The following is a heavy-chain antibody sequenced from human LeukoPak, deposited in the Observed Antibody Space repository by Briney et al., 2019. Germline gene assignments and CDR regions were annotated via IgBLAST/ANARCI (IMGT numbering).Heavy chain of an antibody. CDR1: GFTFSSYG. J-gene: IGHJ3*02. Sequence: GRSLRLSCAASGFTFSSYGMHWVRQAPGKGLEWVAVISYDGSNKYYADSVKGRFTISRDNSKNTLYLQMNSLRAEDTAVYYCAKGEAVAGIDAFDIWGQGTMVTVSS. CDR2: ISYDGSNK. V-gene: IGHV3-30*18. CDR3: AKGEAVAGIDAFDI. D-gene: IGHD6-19*01.